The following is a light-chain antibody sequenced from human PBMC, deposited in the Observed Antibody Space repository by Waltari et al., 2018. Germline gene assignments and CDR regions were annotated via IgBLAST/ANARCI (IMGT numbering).Light chain of an antibody. CDR1: QSLTKRY. Sequence: VLTQSPGTLSLSPGGRATLSCRASQSLTKRYLAWYQQNPGQAPRLLIYGASSRAAGNPERFSGSVSGTYFTLTISRLEPEDFAVYYCQQYGSSSLYTVGQGTKVEIK. J-gene: IGKJ2*01. V-gene: IGKV3-20*01. CDR2: GAS. CDR3: QQYGSSSLYT.